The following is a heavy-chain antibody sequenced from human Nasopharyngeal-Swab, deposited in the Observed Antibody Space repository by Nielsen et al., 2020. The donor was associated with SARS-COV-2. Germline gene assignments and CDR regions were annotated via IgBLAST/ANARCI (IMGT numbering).Heavy chain of an antibody. J-gene: IGHJ6*02. Sequence: ASVKVSCKASGFNGDYLHWLRQSPGQGLEWMGWINANSGGTTYAQKFQGRVAMTRDTSTSTVYIELSSLRSDDTAVYYCARGPYTSGWYGPVFYGLDVWGQGTTVTASS. CDR3: ARGPYTSGWYGPVFYGLDV. V-gene: IGHV1-2*02. CDR2: INANSGGT. CDR1: GFNGDY. D-gene: IGHD6-19*01.